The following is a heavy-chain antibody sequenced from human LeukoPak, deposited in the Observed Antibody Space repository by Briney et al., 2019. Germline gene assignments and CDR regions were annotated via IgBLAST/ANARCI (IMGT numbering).Heavy chain of an antibody. CDR3: ARGDRSGYYVDYYYHMDV. Sequence: PGGSLRLSCAASGFTFDDYGMSWVRQAPGKGLEWVSGINWNGGSTGYADSVKGRFTISRDNAKNSLYLQMNSLRAEDTAVYYCARGDRSGYYVDYYYHMDVWGKGTTVTVSS. J-gene: IGHJ6*03. CDR1: GFTFDDYG. D-gene: IGHD3-22*01. CDR2: INWNGGST. V-gene: IGHV3-20*04.